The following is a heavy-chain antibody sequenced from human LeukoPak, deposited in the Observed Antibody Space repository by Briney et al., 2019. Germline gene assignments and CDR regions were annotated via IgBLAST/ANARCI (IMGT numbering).Heavy chain of an antibody. V-gene: IGHV4-59*08. D-gene: IGHD1-1*01. J-gene: IGHJ4*02. CDR2: IYYSGST. CDR1: GGSISSYY. Sequence: SETLSLTCTVSGGSISSYYWSWIRQPPGKGLEWIGYIYYSGSTIYNPSLKSRVTISVDTSKNQFSLKLSSVTAADTAVYYCASGTTGIVSHFDYWGQGTLVTVSS. CDR3: ASGTTGIVSHFDY.